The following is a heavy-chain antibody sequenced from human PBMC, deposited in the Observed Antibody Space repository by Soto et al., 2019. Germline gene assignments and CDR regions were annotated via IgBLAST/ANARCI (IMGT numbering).Heavy chain of an antibody. V-gene: IGHV1-18*01. Sequence: QVQLVQSGAEVKKPGASVKVSCKASGYTFTIYGISCVRQAPGQGFEWMGWISADNGNTNDAQKLQGRVTMNTDTSTSTADMVLSSLKSDDTAVYFCARQGLLGSVLVMDVLGQGTTVTVS. CDR1: GYTFTIYG. J-gene: IGHJ6*01. D-gene: IGHD6-25*01. CDR3: ARQGLLGSVLVMDV. CDR2: ISADNGNT.